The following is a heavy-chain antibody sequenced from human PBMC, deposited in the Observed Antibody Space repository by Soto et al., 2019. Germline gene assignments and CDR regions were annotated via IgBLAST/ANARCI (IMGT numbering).Heavy chain of an antibody. D-gene: IGHD2-21*02. CDR3: AGGEVVVTAIDDFDI. Sequence: GASVKVSCKAPGYTFTSYGISWVRQAPGQGLEWMGWISAYNGNTNYAQKLQGRVTMTTDTSTSTAYMELRSLRSDDTAVYYCAGGEVVVTAIDDFDIWGQGTMVTVSS. J-gene: IGHJ3*02. CDR2: ISAYNGNT. CDR1: GYTFTSYG. V-gene: IGHV1-18*04.